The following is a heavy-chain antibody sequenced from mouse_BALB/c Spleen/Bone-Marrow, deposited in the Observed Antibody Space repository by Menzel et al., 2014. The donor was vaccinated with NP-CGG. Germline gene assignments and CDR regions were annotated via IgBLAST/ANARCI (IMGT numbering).Heavy chain of an antibody. Sequence: QVQLQQPGPQLVRPGASVKISCKASGYSFTNYWMHWVKQRPGRGLEWIGMIDPSDSETRLNQKFKDKATLTVDKSSITAYMQLSSPTSEDSAVYYCARYDYGLDYWGQDTTLTVSS. CDR2: IDPSDSET. CDR1: GYSFTNYW. CDR3: ARYDYGLDY. D-gene: IGHD2-4*01. J-gene: IGHJ2*01. V-gene: IGHV1S127*01.